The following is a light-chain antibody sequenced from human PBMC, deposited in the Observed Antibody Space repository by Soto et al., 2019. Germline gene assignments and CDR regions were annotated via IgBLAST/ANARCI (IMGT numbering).Light chain of an antibody. J-gene: IGLJ3*02. Sequence: QSALTQPPSASGSPGQSVTISCTGTSSDVGAYNYVSWYQQHAGKAPKLVIYEVTKRPSGVPDRFSGSKSANTASLTLSGLQAEPEAHDYCISFPASNTWVFGGGTKLTVL. CDR2: EVT. CDR3: ISFPASNTWV. CDR1: SSDVGAYNY. V-gene: IGLV2-8*01.